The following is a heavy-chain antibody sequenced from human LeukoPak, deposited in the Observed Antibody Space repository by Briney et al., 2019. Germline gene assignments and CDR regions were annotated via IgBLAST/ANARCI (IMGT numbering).Heavy chain of an antibody. D-gene: IGHD5-24*01. Sequence: GESLKISFKGSGXSFTSYCISWVRQMPGKDLEWMGRIDPSDSYTNYSPSFQGHVTISADKSISTAYLQWSSLKASDTVMYYCARHGLATIFDYWGQGTLVTVSS. V-gene: IGHV5-10-1*01. CDR3: ARHGLATIFDY. CDR1: GXSFTSYC. J-gene: IGHJ4*02. CDR2: IDPSDSYT.